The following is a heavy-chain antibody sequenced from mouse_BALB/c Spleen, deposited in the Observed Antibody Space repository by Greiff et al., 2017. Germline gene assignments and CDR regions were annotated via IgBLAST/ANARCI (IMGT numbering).Heavy chain of an antibody. Sequence: EVMLVESGGGLVQPGGSLRLSCATSGFTFTDYYMSWVRQPPGKALEWLGFIRNKANGYTTEYSASVKGRFTISRDNSQSILYLQMNTLRAEDSATYYCARDMGGGYYPYAMDYWGQGTSVTVSS. CDR3: ARDMGGGYYPYAMDY. D-gene: IGHD2-3*01. J-gene: IGHJ4*01. CDR1: GFTFTDYY. V-gene: IGHV7-3*02. CDR2: IRNKANGYTT.